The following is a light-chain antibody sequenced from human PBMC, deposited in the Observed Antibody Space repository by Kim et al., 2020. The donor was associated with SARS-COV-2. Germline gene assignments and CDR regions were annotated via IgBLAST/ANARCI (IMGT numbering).Light chain of an antibody. J-gene: IGLJ2*01. V-gene: IGLV2-8*01. CDR2: EVS. Sequence: GQSVPISCTGTSSDVGGYNYVSWYQHHPGKAPKLMIYEVSKRPSGVPDRFSGSKSGNSASLTVSGLQAEDEADYYCSSCAGTNNLVFGGGTKLTVL. CDR3: SSCAGTNNLV. CDR1: SSDVGGYNY.